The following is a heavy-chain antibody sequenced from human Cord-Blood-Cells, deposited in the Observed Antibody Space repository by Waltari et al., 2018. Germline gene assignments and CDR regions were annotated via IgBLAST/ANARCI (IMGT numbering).Heavy chain of an antibody. CDR3: ARFRIDIVGALDY. CDR1: GYTFTGYY. J-gene: IGHJ4*02. CDR2: INPNSGGT. V-gene: IGHV1-2*04. D-gene: IGHD1-26*01. Sequence: QVQLVQSGAEVKKPGASVKVSCKASGYTFTGYYMHWVRQAPGQGLEWMGWINPNSGGTNAEHKFQGWVTMTRDTSISTAYMELSRLRSDDTAVYYCARFRIDIVGALDYWGQGTLVTVSS.